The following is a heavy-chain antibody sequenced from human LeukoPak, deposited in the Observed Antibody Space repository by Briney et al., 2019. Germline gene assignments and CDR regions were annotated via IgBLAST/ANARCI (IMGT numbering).Heavy chain of an antibody. CDR3: AREYGDQGTRNFDY. D-gene: IGHD4-17*01. CDR1: GFTFSSYA. CDR2: ISYDGSNK. Sequence: GRSLRLSCAASGFTFSSYAMHWVRQAPGKGLEWVAVISYDGSNKYCADSVKGRFTISRDNSKNTLYLQMNSLRAEDTAVYYCAREYGDQGTRNFDYWGQGSLVTVSS. J-gene: IGHJ4*02. V-gene: IGHV3-30-3*01.